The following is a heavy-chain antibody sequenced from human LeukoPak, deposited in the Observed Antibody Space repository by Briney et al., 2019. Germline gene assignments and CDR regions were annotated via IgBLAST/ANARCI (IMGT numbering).Heavy chain of an antibody. J-gene: IGHJ5*02. CDR1: GGSISSYY. D-gene: IGHD2/OR15-2a*01. CDR2: IHYSGST. CDR3: ARGQLRDVINWFDP. Sequence: SETLSLTCTVSGGSISSYYWSWIRQPPGKGLEWIGYIHYSGSTNYNPSLKSRVTIPVDTSKNQFSLKLSSVTAADTAVYYCARGQLRDVINWFDPWGQGTLVTVSS. V-gene: IGHV4-59*01.